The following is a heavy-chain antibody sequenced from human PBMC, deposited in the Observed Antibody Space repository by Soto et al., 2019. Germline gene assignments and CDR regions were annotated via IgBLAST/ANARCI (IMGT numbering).Heavy chain of an antibody. J-gene: IGHJ6*03. CDR1: GYTFTSYD. CDR3: ARGPADYGDYASPNYYYYYMDV. V-gene: IGHV1-8*01. Sequence: ASVKVSCKASGYTFTSYDINWVRQATGQGLEWMGWMNPNSGNTGYAQKFKGRVTMTRNTSISTAYMELSSLRSEDTAVYYCARGPADYGDYASPNYYYYYMDVWGKGTTVTVSS. CDR2: MNPNSGNT. D-gene: IGHD4-17*01.